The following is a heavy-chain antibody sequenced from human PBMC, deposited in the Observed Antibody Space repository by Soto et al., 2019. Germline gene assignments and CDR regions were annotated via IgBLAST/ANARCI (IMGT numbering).Heavy chain of an antibody. J-gene: IGHJ5*02. D-gene: IGHD3-3*01. CDR1: GGTISGYY. V-gene: IGHV4-4*07. CDR3: ARGQRFSDWFDP. CDR2: IYSSGNT. Sequence: SETLSLPCRVSGGTISGYYWSWIRQPAVKGLEWIGRIYSSGNTKYNPSLQSRVTMSLDTSNKQFSLRLTSVTAADTAVYYCARGQRFSDWFDPWGQGTLVTVSS.